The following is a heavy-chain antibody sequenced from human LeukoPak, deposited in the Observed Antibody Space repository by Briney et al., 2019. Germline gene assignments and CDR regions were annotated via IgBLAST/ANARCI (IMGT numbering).Heavy chain of an antibody. CDR3: ATPCITMVRGVICY. D-gene: IGHD3-10*01. J-gene: IGHJ4*02. Sequence: GASVKVSCKASGGTFSSYAISWVRPAPGQGLEWMGGIIPIFGTANYAQKFQGRVTITADESTSTAYMELSSLRSEDTAVYYCATPCITMVRGVICYWGQGTLVTVSS. V-gene: IGHV1-69*13. CDR2: IIPIFGTA. CDR1: GGTFSSYA.